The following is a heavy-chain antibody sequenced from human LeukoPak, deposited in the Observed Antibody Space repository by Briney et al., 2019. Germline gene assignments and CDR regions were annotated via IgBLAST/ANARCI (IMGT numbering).Heavy chain of an antibody. D-gene: IGHD3-9*01. CDR1: GFTFSSYA. CDR3: ARTYDILTGHFDY. V-gene: IGHV3-30-3*01. Sequence: PGGSLRLSCAASGFTFSSYAMHWVRQAPGKGLEWVAVISYDGSNKYYADSVKGRFTISRDNSKNTLYLQMNSLRAEDTAVYYCARTYDILTGHFDYWGQGTLATVSS. CDR2: ISYDGSNK. J-gene: IGHJ4*02.